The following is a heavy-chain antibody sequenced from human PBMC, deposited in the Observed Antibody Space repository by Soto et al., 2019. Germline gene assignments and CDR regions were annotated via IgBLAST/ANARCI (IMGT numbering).Heavy chain of an antibody. CDR2: INPSDAYT. CDR1: GYTFISYY. D-gene: IGHD5-18*01. V-gene: IGHV1-46*01. CDR3: ARDHVDTPMTNFDY. Sequence: QVQLVQSGAEVKKPGASVKVSCRASGYTFISYYIHWVRQAPGQGLEWMGLINPSDAYTDYAQKFQGRVTLTRDTSTSIVYMELSSLRSEATAIYYCARDHVDTPMTNFDYWGQGTLVTVSS. J-gene: IGHJ4*02.